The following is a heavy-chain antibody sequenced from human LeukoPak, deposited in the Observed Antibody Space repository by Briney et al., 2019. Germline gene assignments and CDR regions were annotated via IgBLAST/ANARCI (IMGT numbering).Heavy chain of an antibody. V-gene: IGHV3-23*01. D-gene: IGHD3-10*01. CDR3: SNPLITMVRGAPPTGY. J-gene: IGHJ4*02. Sequence: GGSLRLSCAASGFTFSSYAMSWVRQAPGKGLEWVSAISGSGGSTYYADSVKGRFTISRDNSKNKLYLQMNSLRAEDTAVYYCSNPLITMVRGAPPTGYWGQGTLVTVSS. CDR2: ISGSGGST. CDR1: GFTFSSYA.